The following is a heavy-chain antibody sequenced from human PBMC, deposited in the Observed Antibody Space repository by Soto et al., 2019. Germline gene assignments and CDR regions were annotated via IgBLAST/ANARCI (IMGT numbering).Heavy chain of an antibody. CDR2: ISPFNGNT. CDR1: GYPFTHYV. CDR3: ARDQSLERTYYFRIDV. Sequence: SSLKLSCKSSGYPFTHYVITWIRQAPGQGLEWMGWISPFNGNTNYGQTLQGRVTLTTETSTSTVYMELRSLRPDDTAVYYCARDQSLERTYYFRIDVWGQGTTVTVSS. D-gene: IGHD3-22*01. J-gene: IGHJ6*01. V-gene: IGHV1-18*01.